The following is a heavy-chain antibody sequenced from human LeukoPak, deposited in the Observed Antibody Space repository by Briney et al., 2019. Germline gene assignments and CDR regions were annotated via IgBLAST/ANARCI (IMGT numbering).Heavy chain of an antibody. CDR3: ARVQLVPAASAFDY. D-gene: IGHD2-2*01. V-gene: IGHV1-18*01. CDR1: GYTFTSYG. CDR2: ISAYNGNT. J-gene: IGHJ4*02. Sequence: ASVKVSCKASGYTFTSYGISWVRQAPGQGLEWMGWISAYNGNTNYAQKLQGRVTVTTDTSTSTAYMELRSLRSDDTAVYYCARVQLVPAASAFDYWGQGTLVTVSS.